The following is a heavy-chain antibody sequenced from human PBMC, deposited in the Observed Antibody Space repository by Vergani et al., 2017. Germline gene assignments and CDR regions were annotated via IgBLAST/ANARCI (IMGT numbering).Heavy chain of an antibody. CDR2: IYYSGST. CDR3: ARDQRSYDSSGGFDP. Sequence: QVQLQESGPGLVKPSETLSLTCTVSGGSISSYYWSWIRQPPGKGLEWIGYIYYSGSTNYNPSLKSRVTISVDPSKNQFSLKLSSVTAADTAVYYCARDQRSYDSSGGFDPWGQGTLVTVSS. CDR1: GGSISSYY. V-gene: IGHV4-59*01. J-gene: IGHJ5*02. D-gene: IGHD3-22*01.